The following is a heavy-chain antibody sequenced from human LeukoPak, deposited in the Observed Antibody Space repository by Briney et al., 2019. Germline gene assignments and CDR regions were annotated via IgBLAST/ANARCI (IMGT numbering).Heavy chain of an antibody. J-gene: IGHJ6*03. D-gene: IGHD3-10*01. Sequence: SVKVSCKASGGTFSSYAISWVRQAPGQGLEWMGGIIPIFGTANYAQKFQGRVTITTDESTSTAYMELSSLRSEDTAVYYCARTLLGSGASYYYYYMDVWGKGTTVTVSS. CDR1: GGTFSSYA. CDR2: IIPIFGTA. CDR3: ARTLLGSGASYYYYYMDV. V-gene: IGHV1-69*05.